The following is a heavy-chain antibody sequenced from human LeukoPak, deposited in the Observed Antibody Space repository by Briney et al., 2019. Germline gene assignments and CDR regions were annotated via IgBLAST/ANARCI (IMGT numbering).Heavy chain of an antibody. CDR3: ARVAGASYSSGWGLGDY. Sequence: GGSLRLSCAASGFTFSSYAMHWVRQAPGKGLGWVAVISYDGSNKYYADSVKGRFTISRDNSKNTLYLQMNSLRAEDTAVYYCARVAGASYSSGWGLGDYWGQGTLVTVSS. CDR2: ISYDGSNK. D-gene: IGHD6-19*01. V-gene: IGHV3-30*04. CDR1: GFTFSSYA. J-gene: IGHJ4*02.